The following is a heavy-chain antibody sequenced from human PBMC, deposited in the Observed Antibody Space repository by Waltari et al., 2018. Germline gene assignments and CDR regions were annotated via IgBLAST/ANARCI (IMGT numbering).Heavy chain of an antibody. Sequence: QIRLVQSGAEVKRPGASVKVSCKGIEYTFTAYYLHWVRRAHGQGLEWLGWINPDSGDTIYAQNFPGRVTMTRYMSISTAYMELTRLRSDVTAIYYCARGGRFREFNYLDCWGQGSPVTVSS. V-gene: IGHV1-2*02. J-gene: IGHJ4*02. D-gene: IGHD3-10*01. CDR1: EYTFTAYY. CDR2: INPDSGDT. CDR3: ARGGRFREFNYLDC.